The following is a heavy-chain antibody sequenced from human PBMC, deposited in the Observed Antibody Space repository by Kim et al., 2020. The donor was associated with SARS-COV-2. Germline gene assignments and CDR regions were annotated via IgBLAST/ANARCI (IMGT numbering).Heavy chain of an antibody. V-gene: IGHV2-5*01. J-gene: IGHJ5*02. Sequence: RNSPSLKSRITITKDTSKNQVVLTMTNMDPVDTATYYCAHRGPDSGWFDPWGQGTLVTVSS. CDR3: AHRGPDSGWFDP. D-gene: IGHD2-15*01.